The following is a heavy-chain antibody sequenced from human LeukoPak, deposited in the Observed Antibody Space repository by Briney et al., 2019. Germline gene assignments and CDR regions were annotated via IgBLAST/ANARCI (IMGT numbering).Heavy chain of an antibody. J-gene: IGHJ4*02. CDR1: GGSISSSSYY. CDR3: ARDKGGSWALDY. CDR2: IYYSGST. D-gene: IGHD2-15*01. V-gene: IGHV4-39*07. Sequence: PSETLSLTCTASGGSISSSSYYWGWIRQPPGKGLEWIGSIYYSGSTYYNPSLKSRVTISVDTSKNQFSLKLSSVTAADTAVYYCARDKGGSWALDYWGQGTLVTVSS.